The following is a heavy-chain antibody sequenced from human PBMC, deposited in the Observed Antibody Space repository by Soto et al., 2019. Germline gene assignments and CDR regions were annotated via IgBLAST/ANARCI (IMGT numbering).Heavy chain of an antibody. CDR3: ARDPYHDIPV. CDR2: IYSGGST. V-gene: IGHV3-66*01. CDR1: GFTVSSNY. D-gene: IGHD3-16*01. Sequence: GGSLSLSCAASGFTVSSNYMSWVRQAPGKGLEWVSVIYSGGSTYYADSVKGRFTISRDNSKNTLYLQMNSLRAEDTAVYYCARDPYHDIPVWGKGTTVTVSS. J-gene: IGHJ6*04.